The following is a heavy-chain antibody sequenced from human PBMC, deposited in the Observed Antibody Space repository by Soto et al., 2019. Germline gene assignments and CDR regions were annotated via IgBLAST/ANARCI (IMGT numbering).Heavy chain of an antibody. Sequence: EVQLVESGVDLVQPGGSLRLSCAASGFSVSSTYMNWVRQAPGKGLEWVSVIYSGGTTYYADSVKGRFTISRDNSKNTLYLEMNSLRVEDTAVYYCARDRWFGAWGQGTLVTVSS. CDR3: ARDRWFGA. V-gene: IGHV3-66*01. CDR1: GFSVSSTY. J-gene: IGHJ5*02. CDR2: IYSGGTT.